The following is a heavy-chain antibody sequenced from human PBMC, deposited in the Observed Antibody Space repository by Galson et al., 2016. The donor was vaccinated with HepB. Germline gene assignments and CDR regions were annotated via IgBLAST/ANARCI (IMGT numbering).Heavy chain of an antibody. D-gene: IGHD4-17*01. V-gene: IGHV3-21*06. CDR3: ARAAYGDYEGWYFDL. Sequence: SLRLSCAASGFTFSSYAMSWVRQVPGKGLAWVSSVTATSVYIYYVDSVKGRFTISRDNAKNSLYLQMNSLRAEDTAVYYCARAAYGDYEGWYFDLWGRGTLVTVSS. CDR1: GFTFSSYA. CDR2: VTATSVYI. J-gene: IGHJ2*01.